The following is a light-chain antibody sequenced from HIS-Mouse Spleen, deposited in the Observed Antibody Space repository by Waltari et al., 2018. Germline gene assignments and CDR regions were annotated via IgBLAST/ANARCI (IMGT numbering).Light chain of an antibody. CDR3: QQSYSTPGLT. V-gene: IGKV1-39*01. Sequence: DIQMTQSPSSLSASVGDRVTITCRASQSISSYLNWYQQKPGKAPKLLIYAASSLQSVVPSRFSGSGSGTEFTLTISSLQPEDFATYYCQQSYSTPGLTFGGGTKVEIK. J-gene: IGKJ4*01. CDR1: QSISSY. CDR2: AAS.